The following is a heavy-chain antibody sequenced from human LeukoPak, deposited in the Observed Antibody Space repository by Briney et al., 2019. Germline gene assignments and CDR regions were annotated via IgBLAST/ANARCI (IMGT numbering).Heavy chain of an antibody. CDR1: GFTVSSNY. CDR2: IYSGGST. D-gene: IGHD6-19*01. V-gene: IGHV3-53*05. J-gene: IGHJ4*02. CDR3: ARAIKVVAGPFHRDYYFNY. Sequence: GGSLRLSCAASGFTVSSNYMSWVRQAPGKGLEWVSVIYSGGSTYYADSVKGRFTISRDNSKNTLYLQMNSLRAEDTAVYYCARAIKVVAGPFHRDYYFNYWGQGTLVTVSS.